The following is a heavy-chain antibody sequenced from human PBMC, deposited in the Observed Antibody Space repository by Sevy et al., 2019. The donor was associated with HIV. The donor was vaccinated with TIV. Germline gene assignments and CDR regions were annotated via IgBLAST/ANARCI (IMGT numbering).Heavy chain of an antibody. CDR3: ARDYGSGEGY. V-gene: IGHV3-21*01. D-gene: IGHD3-10*01. CDR1: GFTFGDYS. CDR2: ISSSSNYI. Sequence: GGSLRLSCVVSGFTFGDYSMKWVRQAPGKGLEWVSSISSSSNYIYHADTVRGRCTISRDNAKNSLYLQMDSLRAEDTAVYYWARDYGSGEGYWGQGTLVTVSS. J-gene: IGHJ4*02.